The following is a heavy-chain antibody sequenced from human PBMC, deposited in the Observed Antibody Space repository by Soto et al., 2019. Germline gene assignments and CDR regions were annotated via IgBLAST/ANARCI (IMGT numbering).Heavy chain of an antibody. CDR2: INSDGSTT. D-gene: IGHD6-19*01. CDR1: GFTFRDLW. CDR3: ARGYSSGPDY. V-gene: IGHV3-74*01. Sequence: GGSLRLSCAASGFTFRDLWMHWVRQAPGKGLVWVSRINSDGSTTTYADSVKGRFTISRDNAKSTLYLQLNSLRAEDTALYYCARGYSSGPDYWGQGTLVPVSS. J-gene: IGHJ4*02.